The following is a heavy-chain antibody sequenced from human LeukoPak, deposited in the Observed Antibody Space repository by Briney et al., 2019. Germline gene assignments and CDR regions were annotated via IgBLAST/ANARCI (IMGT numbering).Heavy chain of an antibody. CDR3: TSLNYYYDSSGYRPPYFDY. CDR2: IRSKANSYAT. D-gene: IGHD3-22*01. V-gene: IGHV3-73*01. Sequence: PGGSLRLSCAASGFTFSGSAMHWVRQASGKGLEWVGRIRSKANSYATAYAASVKGRFTISRDDSKNTAYLQMNSLKTEDTAVYYCTSLNYYYDSSGYRPPYFDYWGQGTLVTVSS. CDR1: GFTFSGSA. J-gene: IGHJ4*02.